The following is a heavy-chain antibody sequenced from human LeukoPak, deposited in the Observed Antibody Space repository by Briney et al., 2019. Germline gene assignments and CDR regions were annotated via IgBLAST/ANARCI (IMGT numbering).Heavy chain of an antibody. D-gene: IGHD5-12*01. J-gene: IGHJ4*02. V-gene: IGHV3-9*01. CDR1: GFTFDDYS. CDR3: AKDRTYSAYVALDY. CDR2: ISWNSGSA. Sequence: GRSLRLSCAASGFTFDDYSMHWVRQAPGKGLEWVSGISWNSGSAGHADSVKGRFTISRDSAKNSLYLQMNSLRTEDTALYYCAKDRTYSAYVALDYWGQGTLVTVSS.